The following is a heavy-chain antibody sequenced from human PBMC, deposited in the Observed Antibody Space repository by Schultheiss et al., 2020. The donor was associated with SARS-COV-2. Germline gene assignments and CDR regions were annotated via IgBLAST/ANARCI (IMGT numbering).Heavy chain of an antibody. CDR2: IYYSGRT. J-gene: IGHJ6*02. V-gene: IGHV4-31*03. CDR1: GGSVSSGSYY. CDR3: ARMDTGLGYGMDV. Sequence: SETLSLTCTVSGGSVSSGSYYWSWIRQPPGKGLEWIGHIYYSGRTVYNPSLKSRVIISVDTSKNHFSLRLSSVTAADTAVYYCARMDTGLGYGMDVWGQGTTVTVSS. D-gene: IGHD6-13*01.